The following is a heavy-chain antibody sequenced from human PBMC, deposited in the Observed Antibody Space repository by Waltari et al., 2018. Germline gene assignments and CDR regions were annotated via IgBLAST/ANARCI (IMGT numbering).Heavy chain of an antibody. J-gene: IGHJ6*02. CDR2: IYYSGST. V-gene: IGHV4-30-4*08. D-gene: IGHD6-13*01. CDR1: GGSISSGDYY. CDR3: ARDYGAAGTSYYYGMDV. Sequence: QVQLQESGPGLVKPSQTLSLTCTVSGGSISSGDYYWSWVRQPPGKGLEWIGYIYYSGSTYYNPSLKSRVTISVDTSKNQFSLKLSSVTAADTAVYYCARDYGAAGTSYYYGMDVWGQGTTVTVSS.